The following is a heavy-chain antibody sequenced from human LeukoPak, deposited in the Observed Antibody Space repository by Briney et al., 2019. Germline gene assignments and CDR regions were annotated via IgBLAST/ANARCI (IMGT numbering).Heavy chain of an antibody. CDR2: IYYSGST. J-gene: IGHJ4*02. Sequence: KPSETLSLTCTVSGGSISSSSYYWGWIRQPPGKGLEWIGSIYYSGSTYYNPSLKSRVTISVDTSKNQFSLKLSSVTAADTAVYYCARMSSGWYTSLYYFDYWGQGTLVTVSS. CDR1: GGSISSSSYY. D-gene: IGHD6-19*01. CDR3: ARMSSGWYTSLYYFDY. V-gene: IGHV4-39*01.